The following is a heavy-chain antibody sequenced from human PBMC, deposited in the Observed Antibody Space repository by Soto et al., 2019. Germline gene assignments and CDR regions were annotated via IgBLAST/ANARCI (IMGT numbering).Heavy chain of an antibody. J-gene: IGHJ6*02. V-gene: IGHV3-30*18. CDR2: ISYDGSNK. CDR1: GFTFSSYS. D-gene: IGHD6-19*01. CDR3: AKDLESVAERSYGMDV. Sequence: QPGGSLRLSCAASGFTFSSYSMNWVRQAPGKGLEWVAVISYDGSNKYYADSVKGRFTISRDNSKNTLYLQMNSLRAEDTAVYYCAKDLESVAERSYGMDVWGQGTTVTVSS.